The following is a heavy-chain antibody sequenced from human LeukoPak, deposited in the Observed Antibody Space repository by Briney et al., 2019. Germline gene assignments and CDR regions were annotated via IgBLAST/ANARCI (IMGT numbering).Heavy chain of an antibody. Sequence: GGSLRLSCAASGFNVSSNYMSWVRQAPGKGLEWVSVIYSGGSTYYADSVKGRFTISRDTSKNTLYLQMNSLRAEDTALYYCAKVDGYSSGPCDYWGQGTLVTVSS. D-gene: IGHD6-19*01. CDR3: AKVDGYSSGPCDY. CDR2: IYSGGST. J-gene: IGHJ4*02. CDR1: GFNVSSNY. V-gene: IGHV3-53*01.